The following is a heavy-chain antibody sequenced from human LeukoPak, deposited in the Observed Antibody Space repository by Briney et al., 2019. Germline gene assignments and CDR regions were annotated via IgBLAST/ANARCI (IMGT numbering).Heavy chain of an antibody. J-gene: IGHJ4*02. CDR2: IYYSGST. V-gene: IGHV4-59*01. Sequence: SETLSLTCTVSGGSISSYYWSWIRQPPGKGLEWIGYIYYSGSTNYNPSLKSRVTISVDTSKNQFSLKLSSVTAADTAVYYCATRGYSYGFSHSYFDYRGQGTLVTVSS. CDR3: ATRGYSYGFSHSYFDY. D-gene: IGHD5-18*01. CDR1: GGSISSYY.